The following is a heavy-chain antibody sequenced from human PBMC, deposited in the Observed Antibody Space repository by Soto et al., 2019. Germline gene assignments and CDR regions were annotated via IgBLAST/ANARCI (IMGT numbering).Heavy chain of an antibody. CDR2: ISFSGAT. V-gene: IGHV4-59*01. CDR1: GVSITSYF. D-gene: IGHD2-2*01. Sequence: PSETLSLTCTVSGVSITSYFWSWIRQTPGKGLDWIGSISFSGATYSNPSLKGRAALSVDTSENHLSLTLNSVTSADTAVYFCARDRRDGYQRYFEFWGQGNHVTVSS. J-gene: IGHJ4*02. CDR3: ARDRRDGYQRYFEF.